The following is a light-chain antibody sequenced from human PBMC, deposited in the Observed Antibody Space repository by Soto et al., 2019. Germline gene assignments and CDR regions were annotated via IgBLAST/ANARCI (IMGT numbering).Light chain of an antibody. CDR2: WAS. J-gene: IGKJ2*01. V-gene: IGKV4-1*01. Sequence: DIVMTQSPDSLAVSLGERATINCKSSQSVLYTSNNKKYLAWYQQKPGQPPKLLIYWASTRESGAPDRFSGSGSGTDFTLTISSLQAEDVAVYYCHQYYSAPYTFGQGTKLEIK. CDR1: QSVLYTSNNKKY. CDR3: HQYYSAPYT.